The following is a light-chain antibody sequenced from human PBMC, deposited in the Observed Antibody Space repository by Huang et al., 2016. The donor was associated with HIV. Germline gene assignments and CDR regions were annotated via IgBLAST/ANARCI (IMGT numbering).Light chain of an antibody. CDR3: QQFSSYPLT. CDR1: QGIPNY. CDR2: AAS. Sequence: IQLTQSPSSLPIYVGDKVTITCRASQGIPNYVAWYQQRPGKAPKLLIYAASTLQSGVPSRFSGSGSGADFTLSIANVQPEDSATHYCQQFSSYPLTFGGGTKVEIK. V-gene: IGKV1-9*01. J-gene: IGKJ4*01.